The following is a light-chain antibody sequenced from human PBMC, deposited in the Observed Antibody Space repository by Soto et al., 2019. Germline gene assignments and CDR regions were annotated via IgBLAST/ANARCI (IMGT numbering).Light chain of an antibody. V-gene: IGLV1-40*01. CDR2: DNT. J-gene: IGLJ2*01. CDR1: ISNIGAGYG. Sequence: QSVLTQPPSVSGAPGQRVTLSCTGSISNIGAGYGVHWYQQLPGRAPKLLVYDNTKRHSGVSDRFSGSKSGTSASLAITRLQADDEADYYCQSYDSSLSGVVFGGGTKVTGL. CDR3: QSYDSSLSGVV.